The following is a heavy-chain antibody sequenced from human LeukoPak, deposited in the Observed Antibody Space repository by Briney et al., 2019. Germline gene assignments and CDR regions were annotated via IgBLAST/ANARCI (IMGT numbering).Heavy chain of an antibody. V-gene: IGHV3-21*01. J-gene: IGHJ4*02. CDR2: ISSSRSYI. Sequence: GGSLRLSCGASGFTFSSYSMNGVRQAPGEGREWVSSISSSRSYIYYADSVKGRFTISRDNAKNSLYLQMNSLRAEDTAVYYCARADHAVAGTIDYWGQGTLVTVSS. CDR1: GFTFSSYS. D-gene: IGHD6-19*01. CDR3: ARADHAVAGTIDY.